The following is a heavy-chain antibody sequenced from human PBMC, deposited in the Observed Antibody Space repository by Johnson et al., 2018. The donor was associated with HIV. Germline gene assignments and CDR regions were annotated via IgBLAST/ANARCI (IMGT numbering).Heavy chain of an antibody. CDR3: ASVRRGALDI. Sequence: VHLVESGGGVVQPGRSLRLSCAASGFAVSSNYMSWVRQAPGKGLEWVSVIYSGGSTYYADFVKGRFSISRDTSKNTVYLQMNSLRVEDTALYYCASVRRGALDIWGQGTMVTVSS. J-gene: IGHJ3*02. CDR2: IYSGGST. CDR1: GFAVSSNY. D-gene: IGHD3-10*02. V-gene: IGHV3-66*01.